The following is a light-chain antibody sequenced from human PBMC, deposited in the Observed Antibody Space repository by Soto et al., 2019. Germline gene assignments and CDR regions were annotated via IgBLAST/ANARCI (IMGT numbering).Light chain of an antibody. CDR2: DVS. Sequence: QSVLTQPASVSGPPGQSITSSCTGTSSDVGGQNSVAWYQHNPGKAPKLMSYDVSNRPSGVSMRLSGSKSCNRASLYISRLQAEGEADYSCSSYTSSSTLVFGTGTKVPVL. J-gene: IGLJ1*01. V-gene: IGLV2-14*01. CDR1: SSDVGGQNS. CDR3: SSYTSSSTLV.